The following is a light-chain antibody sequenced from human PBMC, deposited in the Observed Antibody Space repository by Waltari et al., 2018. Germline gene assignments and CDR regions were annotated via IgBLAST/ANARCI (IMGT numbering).Light chain of an antibody. CDR3: QQRGGWPPT. V-gene: IGKV3-11*01. CDR2: DSS. J-gene: IGKJ4*01. Sequence: EIVLTQSPATLSLSPGERATLYFRARQSIDNFLAWYQQKTGQAPRLLIYDSSNRATDDPARFSCSGCWSDFTLTLSSLEPEEFAVDYCQQRGGWPPTFGGGTKVDI. CDR1: QSIDNF.